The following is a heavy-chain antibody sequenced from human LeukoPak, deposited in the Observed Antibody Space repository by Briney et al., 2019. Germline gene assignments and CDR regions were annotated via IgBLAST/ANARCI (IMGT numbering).Heavy chain of an antibody. D-gene: IGHD3-10*02. V-gene: IGHV3-48*03. CDR1: GFTFSNYE. CDR3: AELGITMIGGV. Sequence: GGSLRLSCAASGFTFSNYEGNWVRQAPGKGLEWVSYISRSGSTIYYADSVKGRFTISRDNAKSSLYLQMNSLRAEDTAVYYCAELGITMIGGVWGKGTTVTISS. CDR2: ISRSGSTI. J-gene: IGHJ6*04.